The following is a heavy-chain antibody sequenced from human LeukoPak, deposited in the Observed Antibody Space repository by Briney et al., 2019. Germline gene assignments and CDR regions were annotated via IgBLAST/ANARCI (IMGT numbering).Heavy chain of an antibody. CDR2: IYYSGST. CDR1: GGSISSGGYY. V-gene: IGHV4-31*03. J-gene: IGHJ4*02. CDR3: ARAGVEYYDSSAYYYDY. Sequence: SQTLSLTCTVSGGSISSGGYYWSWIRQHPGKGLEWIGYIYYSGSTYYNPSLKSRVTISVDTSKNQFSLKLSSVTAADTAVYYCARAGVEYYDSSAYYYDYWGQGTLVTVSS. D-gene: IGHD3-22*01.